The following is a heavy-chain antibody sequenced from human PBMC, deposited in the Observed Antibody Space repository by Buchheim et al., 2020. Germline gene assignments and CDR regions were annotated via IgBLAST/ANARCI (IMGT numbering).Heavy chain of an antibody. D-gene: IGHD3-3*01. CDR3: ARSYDFWSGYYPRDYGMDV. J-gene: IGHJ6*02. Sequence: QVQLVQSGAEVKKPGASVKVSCKASGYTFTSYDINWVRQATGQGLEWMGWMNPNSGNTGYAQKFQGRVTMTRNTSISPAYMELSSLRSEDTAVYYGARSYDFWSGYYPRDYGMDVWGQGTT. V-gene: IGHV1-8*01. CDR2: MNPNSGNT. CDR1: GYTFTSYD.